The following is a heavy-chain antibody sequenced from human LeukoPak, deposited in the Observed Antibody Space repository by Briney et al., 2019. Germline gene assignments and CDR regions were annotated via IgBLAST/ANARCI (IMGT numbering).Heavy chain of an antibody. D-gene: IGHD3-3*01. CDR3: AREGVLEWLGRQFDY. Sequence: GGSLRLSCAASGFTFSSYSMNWVRQAPGKGLEWVSSISSSSSYIYYADSVKGRFTISRDNAKNSLYLQMNSPRAEDTAVYYCAREGVLEWLGRQFDYWGQGTLVTVSS. V-gene: IGHV3-21*01. CDR1: GFTFSSYS. CDR2: ISSSSSYI. J-gene: IGHJ4*02.